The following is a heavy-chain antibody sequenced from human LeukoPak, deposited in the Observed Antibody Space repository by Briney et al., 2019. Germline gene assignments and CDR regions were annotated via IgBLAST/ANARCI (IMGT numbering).Heavy chain of an antibody. CDR1: GFTFSSYA. Sequence: GGSLRLACAACGFTFSSYAMHWVRQAPGKGLEWMAVISYDGSNKYYADSVKGRFTISRDNSKNTLYLQMNSLRAEDTAVYYCARSRNRYCSSTSCYTADYWGQGTLVTVSS. D-gene: IGHD2-2*02. CDR3: ARSRNRYCSSTSCYTADY. CDR2: ISYDGSNK. J-gene: IGHJ4*02. V-gene: IGHV3-30-3*01.